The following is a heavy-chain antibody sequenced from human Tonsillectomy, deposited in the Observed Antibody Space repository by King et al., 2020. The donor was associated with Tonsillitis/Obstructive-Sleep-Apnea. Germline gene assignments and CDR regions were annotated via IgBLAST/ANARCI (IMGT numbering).Heavy chain of an antibody. CDR1: GGSISSSSYF. CDR2: IYYSGST. Sequence: LQLQESGPGLVKPSETLSLTCTVSGGSISSSSYFWGWIRQPPGQGLEWIGNIYYSGSTYYNPSLKSRVTISVDTSKNQFSLKLSSVTAADTAVYYCARREWIDFFLDVWGKGTTVTVSS. J-gene: IGHJ6*04. CDR3: ARREWIDFFLDV. D-gene: IGHD3-3*01. V-gene: IGHV4-39*01.